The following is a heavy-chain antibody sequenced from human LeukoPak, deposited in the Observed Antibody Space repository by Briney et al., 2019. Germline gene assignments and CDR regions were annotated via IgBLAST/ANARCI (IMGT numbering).Heavy chain of an antibody. Sequence: GASVKVSCKASGYTFTGYYMHWVRQAPGQGLEWMGWINPNSGGTNYAQKFQGRVTMTRDTSISTAYMELSRLRSDDTAVYYCARCYHSNYDFCWFDPWGQGTLVTVSS. D-gene: IGHD4-11*01. CDR2: INPNSGGT. CDR1: GYTFTGYY. V-gene: IGHV1-2*02. CDR3: ARCYHSNYDFCWFDP. J-gene: IGHJ5*02.